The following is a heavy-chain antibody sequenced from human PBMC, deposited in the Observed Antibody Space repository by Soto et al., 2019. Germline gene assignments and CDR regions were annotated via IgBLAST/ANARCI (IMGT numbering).Heavy chain of an antibody. V-gene: IGHV4-61*01. CDR1: GGSVSSGSYY. CDR3: AGHMQGCSGGSGYIFGSYYYKMDA. D-gene: IGHD2-15*01. J-gene: IGHJ6*03. Sequence: PSETLSLTCTVSGGSVSSGSYYWSWIRQPPGKGLEWIGYIYYSGSTNYNPSLKSRVTISVDTSKNQFSLKLSSVTAADTAVYYCAGHMQGCSGGSGYIFGSYYYKMDAWGKATTVTAPS. CDR2: IYYSGST.